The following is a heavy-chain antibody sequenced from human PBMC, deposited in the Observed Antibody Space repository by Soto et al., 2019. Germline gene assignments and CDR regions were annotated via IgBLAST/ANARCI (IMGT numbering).Heavy chain of an antibody. J-gene: IGHJ4*02. CDR3: ARSTATIDY. V-gene: IGHV1-8*01. CDR2: MNPDRGHT. Sequence: QVQLVQSGAEVKKPGASVKVSCRASGYTFTTYDIHWVRQANGQGLEWMGWMNPDRGHTKFAQKCQGRVTLTRDTSTNTAYMELTSLKSDDTAVYYCARSTATIDYWGQGTWVNVSS. D-gene: IGHD4-17*01. CDR1: GYTFTTYD.